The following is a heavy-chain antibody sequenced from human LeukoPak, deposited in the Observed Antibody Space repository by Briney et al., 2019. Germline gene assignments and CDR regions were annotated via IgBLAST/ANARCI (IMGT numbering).Heavy chain of an antibody. V-gene: IGHV3-23*01. CDR2: ISGSGDST. Sequence: PGGSLRLSCAASGFTFSSFSMNWVRQAPGKGLEWVSAISGSGDSTYYADSVKGRFTISRDNSKNTLYLQMNSPRVEDTAVYYCAKDRGIISDYWGQGTLVTVSS. CDR3: AKDRGIISDY. D-gene: IGHD3-10*01. J-gene: IGHJ4*02. CDR1: GFTFSSFS.